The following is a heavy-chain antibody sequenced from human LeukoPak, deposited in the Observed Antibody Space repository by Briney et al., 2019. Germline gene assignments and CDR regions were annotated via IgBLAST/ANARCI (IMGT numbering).Heavy chain of an antibody. CDR3: TRHGGRDYYDSSEDAFDI. Sequence: GGSLRLSCAASGFTFSGSAMHWVRQASGKGLEWVGRIRSKAHSYATAYAASVKGRFTISRDDSMNTAYLQMNSLKTEDTAVYYCTRHGGRDYYDSSEDAFDIWGQGTMVIVSS. J-gene: IGHJ3*02. D-gene: IGHD3-22*01. CDR2: IRSKAHSYAT. V-gene: IGHV3-73*01. CDR1: GFTFSGSA.